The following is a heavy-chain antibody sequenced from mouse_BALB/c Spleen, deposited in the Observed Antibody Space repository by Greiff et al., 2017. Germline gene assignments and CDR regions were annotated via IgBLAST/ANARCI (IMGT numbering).Heavy chain of an antibody. CDR3: AREGYYGNYGFAY. D-gene: IGHD2-1*01. CDR1: GFTFSSFG. Sequence: QGVESGGGLVQPGGSRKLSCAASGFTFSSFGMHWVRQAPEKGLEWVAYISSGSSTIYYADTVKGRFTISRDNPKNTLFLQMTSLRSEDTAMYYCAREGYYGNYGFAYWGQGTLVTVSA. CDR2: ISSGSSTI. V-gene: IGHV5-17*02. J-gene: IGHJ3*01.